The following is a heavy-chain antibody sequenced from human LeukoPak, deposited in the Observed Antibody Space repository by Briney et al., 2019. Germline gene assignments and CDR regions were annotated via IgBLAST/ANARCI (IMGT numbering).Heavy chain of an antibody. Sequence: PSETLSLTCTVSFGSISSGGYYWSWIRQHPGKGLEWIGYIYYSGSTYYNPSLKSRVTISVDTSKNQFSLKLSSVTAAYTAVYYCARDKAVAGNLKYYYGMDVWGQGTTVTVSS. D-gene: IGHD6-19*01. CDR1: FGSISSGGYY. CDR3: ARDKAVAGNLKYYYGMDV. V-gene: IGHV4-31*03. CDR2: IYYSGST. J-gene: IGHJ6*02.